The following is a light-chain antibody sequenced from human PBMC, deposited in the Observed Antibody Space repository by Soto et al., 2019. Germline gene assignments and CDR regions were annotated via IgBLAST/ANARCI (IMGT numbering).Light chain of an antibody. V-gene: IGKV1-8*01. CDR1: QGISSY. Sequence: AIRMTHSPSSLSASTGDRVTITCXASQGISSYLAWYQQKPGKAPKLLIYAASTLQSGVPSRFSGSGSGTDFTLTISCLQSEDFATYYCQQYYSYPSITFGQGTRLEI. CDR2: AAS. J-gene: IGKJ5*01. CDR3: QQYYSYPSIT.